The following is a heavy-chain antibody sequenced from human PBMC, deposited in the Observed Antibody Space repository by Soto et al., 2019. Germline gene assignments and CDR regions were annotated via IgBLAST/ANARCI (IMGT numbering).Heavy chain of an antibody. CDR1: GYTFTSYA. D-gene: IGHD3-10*01. CDR3: ARYQPITLARGVRQRYSYGMDV. J-gene: IGHJ6*02. CDR2: ILANNGNT. Sequence: QVQLVQSGPEVKKPGASVKVSCKASGYTFTSYAIRWVRQAPGQGLEWMGWILANNGNTNYAQKLQGRVTMTTDTTTSTAYMELRRLRSDDTAVYYCARYQPITLARGVRQRYSYGMDVWGQGTTVTVSS. V-gene: IGHV1-18*04.